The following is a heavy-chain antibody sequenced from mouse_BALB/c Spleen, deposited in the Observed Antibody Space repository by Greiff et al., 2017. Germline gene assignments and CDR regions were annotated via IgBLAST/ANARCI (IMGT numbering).Heavy chain of an antibody. CDR1: GFTFSSYA. CDR2: ISSGGSYT. Sequence: EVQRVESGGGLVKPGGSLKLSCAASGFTFSSYAMSWVRQSPEKRLEWVAEISSGGSYTYYPDTVTGRFTISRDNAKNTLYLEMSSLRSEDTAMYYCATYYDYDVRAMDYWGQGTSVTVSS. D-gene: IGHD2-4*01. V-gene: IGHV5-9-4*01. CDR3: ATYYDYDVRAMDY. J-gene: IGHJ4*01.